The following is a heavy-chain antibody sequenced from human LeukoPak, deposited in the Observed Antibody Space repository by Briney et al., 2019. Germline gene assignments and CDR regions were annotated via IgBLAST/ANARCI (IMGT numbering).Heavy chain of an antibody. Sequence: GGALILSCVASGFPFDDYGMSWVRQAPGKGLEWVSGINWNGGDIGYADSVKGRFTISRDDAKNSLCLQMNSLRADDTAVYYCARWLDFDFWGQGTLVTVSS. J-gene: IGHJ4*02. D-gene: IGHD6-19*01. CDR3: ARWLDFDF. CDR2: INWNGGDI. V-gene: IGHV3-20*04. CDR1: GFPFDDYG.